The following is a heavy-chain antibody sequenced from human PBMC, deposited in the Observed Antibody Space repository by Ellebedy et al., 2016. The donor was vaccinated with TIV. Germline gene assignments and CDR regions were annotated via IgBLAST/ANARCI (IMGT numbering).Heavy chain of an antibody. CDR2: ISYDGSNK. J-gene: IGHJ6*02. D-gene: IGHD6-19*01. Sequence: GGSLRLSXAASGFTFSSYAMHWVRQAPGKGLEWVAVISYDGSNKYYADSVKGRFTISRDNSKNTLYLQMNSLRAEDTTVYYCARDGDSSGWPGTYYYYGMDVWGQGTTVTVSS. CDR3: ARDGDSSGWPGTYYYYGMDV. V-gene: IGHV3-30*04. CDR1: GFTFSSYA.